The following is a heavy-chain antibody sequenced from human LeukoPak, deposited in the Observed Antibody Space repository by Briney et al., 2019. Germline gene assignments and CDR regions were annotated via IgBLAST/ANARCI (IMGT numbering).Heavy chain of an antibody. D-gene: IGHD4-11*01. V-gene: IGHV3-74*01. CDR1: GFTFSSYW. CDR3: AREFTVTTGFDY. Sequence: GGSLRLSCAASGFTFSSYWMHWVRQAPGKGLVWVSRINSDGGSTSYADSVKGRFTISRDNAKNTLYLQMNSLRAEDTAVYYCAREFTVTTGFDYWGQGTLVTVSS. CDR2: INSDGGST. J-gene: IGHJ4*02.